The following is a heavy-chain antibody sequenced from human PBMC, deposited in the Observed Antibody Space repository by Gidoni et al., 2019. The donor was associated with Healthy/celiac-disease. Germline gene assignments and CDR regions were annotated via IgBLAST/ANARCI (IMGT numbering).Heavy chain of an antibody. CDR3: AKDLGSKWFGEDPLDY. D-gene: IGHD3-10*01. CDR1: GFTFSSYA. J-gene: IGHJ4*02. Sequence: EVQLLESGGGLVQPGGSLRLSCAASGFTFSSYAMSWVRQAPGKGLEWVSAISGSGGSTYYADSVKGRFTISRDNSKNTLYLQMNSLRAEDTAVYYCAKDLGSKWFGEDPLDYWGQGTLVTVSS. CDR2: ISGSGGST. V-gene: IGHV3-23*01.